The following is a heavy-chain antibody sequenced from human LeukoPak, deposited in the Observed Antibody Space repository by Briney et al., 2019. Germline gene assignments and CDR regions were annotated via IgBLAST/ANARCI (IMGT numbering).Heavy chain of an antibody. Sequence: PGGSLRLSCAASGFTFSTYDMSWVRQAPGKGLEWVSAISGSGGSTFYADSVKGRFTISRDNSKNTLYLQMNSLRAEDTAVYYCAKDRSIGTYYTFDSWGQGTLVTVSS. CDR2: ISGSGGST. V-gene: IGHV3-23*01. CDR1: GFTFSTYD. D-gene: IGHD1-26*01. CDR3: AKDRSIGTYYTFDS. J-gene: IGHJ4*02.